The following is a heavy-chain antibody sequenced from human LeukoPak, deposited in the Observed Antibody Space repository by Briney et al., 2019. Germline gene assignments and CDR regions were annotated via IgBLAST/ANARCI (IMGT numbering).Heavy chain of an antibody. J-gene: IGHJ4*02. CDR1: GFTFSDYD. CDR2: ITSRSSTI. V-gene: IGHV3-48*01. CDR3: AIPTAVALDY. D-gene: IGHD4-23*01. Sequence: GGSLRLSCAASGFTFSDYDMNWVRQPPGKGLEWVSYITSRSSTINYAESINHRFTHSKDNAKTSLDLQMDRLSGEVTPVYYCAIPTAVALDYCGGGTLVADSS.